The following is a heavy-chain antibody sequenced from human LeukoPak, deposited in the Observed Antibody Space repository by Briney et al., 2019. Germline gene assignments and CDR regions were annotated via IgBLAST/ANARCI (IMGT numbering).Heavy chain of an antibody. J-gene: IGHJ5*02. V-gene: IGHV3-74*01. CDR1: GFPFNSYA. D-gene: IGHD1-26*01. CDR2: IHGDGDNI. CDR3: ARAQVGAPTDL. Sequence: GGSLRLSCAASGFPFNSYAMYWVRQAPGKGLVWVARIHGDGDNISYADCVRGRFTISRDNAKDTLYLHMNSLRPEDTAVYYCARAQVGAPTDLWGQGTLVTVSS.